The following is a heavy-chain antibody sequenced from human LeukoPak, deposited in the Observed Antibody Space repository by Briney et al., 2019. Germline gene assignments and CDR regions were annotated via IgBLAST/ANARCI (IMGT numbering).Heavy chain of an antibody. Sequence: SETLSLTCAVYGGSFSGYYWSWIRQPPGKGLEWIGEINHSGSTNYNPSLKSRVTISVDTSKNQFSLKLSSVTAADTAVYYCARDGEYYYDSSGYYAIDYWGQGTLVSVSS. CDR2: INHSGST. J-gene: IGHJ4*02. CDR1: GGSFSGYY. V-gene: IGHV4-34*01. CDR3: ARDGEYYYDSSGYYAIDY. D-gene: IGHD3-22*01.